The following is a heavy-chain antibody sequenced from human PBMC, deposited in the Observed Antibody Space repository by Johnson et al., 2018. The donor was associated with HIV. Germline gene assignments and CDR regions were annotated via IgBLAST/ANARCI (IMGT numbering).Heavy chain of an antibody. CDR2: ISYDGSNK. V-gene: IGHV3-30*14. CDR3: ARDGGEWLLSTAFDI. D-gene: IGHD3-3*01. Sequence: QVHLVESGGGVVQPGRSMRLSCAASGFSFSTYTMHWVRQAPGKGLEWVALISYDGSNKFYTDSVKGRFTISRDNSKNTLYLQMNSLRAEDTAVYYCARDGGEWLLSTAFDIWGQGTMVTVSS. J-gene: IGHJ3*02. CDR1: GFSFSTYT.